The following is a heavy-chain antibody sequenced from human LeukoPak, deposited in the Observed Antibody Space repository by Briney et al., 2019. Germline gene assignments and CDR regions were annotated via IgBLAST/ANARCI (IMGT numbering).Heavy chain of an antibody. CDR2: SNPNSGGT. CDR1: GYTFTGYY. Sequence: ASVKVSCKACGYTFTGYYMHWVRQAPGQGLEWMGWSNPNSGGTNYAQKFQGGVTMTRATSISTAYMELSRLRSDDTVVYYCASLVVPAAILTHWGQGTLGTVSS. CDR3: ASLVVPAAILTH. J-gene: IGHJ4*02. D-gene: IGHD2-2*01. V-gene: IGHV1-2*02.